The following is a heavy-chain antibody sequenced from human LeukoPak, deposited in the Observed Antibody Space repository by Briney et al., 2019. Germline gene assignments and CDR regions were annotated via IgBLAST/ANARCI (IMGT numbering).Heavy chain of an antibody. CDR3: ARDGAVNIPRFDP. V-gene: IGHV1-18*01. Sequence: ASVKVSCKASGGTFSSYAISWVRQAPGQGLEWMGWINAYNANTNYAQKLQGRVTMTTDTSTSTAYMELRSLRSDDTAVYYCARDGAVNIPRFDPWGQGTLVTVSS. CDR1: GGTFSSYA. CDR2: INAYNANT. J-gene: IGHJ5*02. D-gene: IGHD1-26*01.